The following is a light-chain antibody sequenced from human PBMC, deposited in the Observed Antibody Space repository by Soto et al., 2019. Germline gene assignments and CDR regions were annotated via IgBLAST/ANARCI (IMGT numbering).Light chain of an antibody. J-gene: IGLJ1*01. CDR2: ANT. CDR1: SSNIGAGYD. V-gene: IGLV1-40*01. Sequence: QSVLTQPPSVSGAPGQRVTISCTGSSSNIGAGYDVHWYQQLPGTAPKLLIYANTNRPSGVPDRISGSKSGTSASLAITGLQADDEADYYCQSYDSGLTLRVFGTGTKLTVL. CDR3: QSYDSGLTLRV.